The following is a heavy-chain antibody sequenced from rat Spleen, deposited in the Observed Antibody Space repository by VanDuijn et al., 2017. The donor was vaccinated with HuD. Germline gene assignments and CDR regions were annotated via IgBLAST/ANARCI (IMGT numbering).Heavy chain of an antibody. Sequence: EVQLVESGGGLVQPGRSPKLSCVASGFSFSNYDMAWVRQAPTKGLEWVASISYDGSSIYYRDSVKGRFTISRDNAKSTLYLQMDSLRSEDTATYYCSTVTYWGQGTLVTVSS. J-gene: IGHJ3*01. CDR1: GFSFSNYD. V-gene: IGHV5-29*01. CDR2: ISYDGSSI. CDR3: STVTY.